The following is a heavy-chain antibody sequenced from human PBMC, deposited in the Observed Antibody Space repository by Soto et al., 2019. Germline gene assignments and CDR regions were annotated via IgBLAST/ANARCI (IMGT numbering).Heavy chain of an antibody. V-gene: IGHV1-2*02. CDR1: GYTFSGFY. D-gene: IGHD6-19*01. CDR3: ASAAVTGTAGLDF. Sequence: ALVKVSCKASGYTFSGFYMHWVRQAPGQGLEWMGWINPNSGGTKSAEKFQGRVTMTRDTSISTAYMELSRLTSDDTAVYYCASAAVTGTAGLDFWGQGTQVTVSS. CDR2: INPNSGGT. J-gene: IGHJ4*02.